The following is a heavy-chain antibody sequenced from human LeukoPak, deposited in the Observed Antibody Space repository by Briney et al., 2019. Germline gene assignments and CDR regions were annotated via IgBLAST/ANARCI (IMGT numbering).Heavy chain of an antibody. Sequence: SETLSLTCTVSGGSISSGGYYWSCIRQHPGKGLEWIGYIYYSGSTYYNPSLKSRVTISVDTSKNQFSLKLSSVTAADTAVYYCARVKGYCSSTSCYSWFDPWGQGTLVTVSS. J-gene: IGHJ5*02. CDR2: IYYSGST. V-gene: IGHV4-31*03. CDR3: ARVKGYCSSTSCYSWFDP. CDR1: GGSISSGGYY. D-gene: IGHD2-2*02.